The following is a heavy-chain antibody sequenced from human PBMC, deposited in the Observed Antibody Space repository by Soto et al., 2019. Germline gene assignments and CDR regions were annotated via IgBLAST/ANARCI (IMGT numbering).Heavy chain of an antibody. CDR1: GFTFSNAW. CDR2: IKSKTDGGTT. J-gene: IGHJ4*02. D-gene: IGHD6-19*01. V-gene: IGHV3-15*01. CDR3: TTEKSGWYSPWDY. Sequence: GGSLRLSCAASGFTFSNAWMSWVRQAPGKGLEWVGRIKSKTDGGTTDYAAPVKGRFTISRDDSKNTLYLQMNSLKTEDTAVYYCTTEKSGWYSPWDYWGQGTLVTVSS.